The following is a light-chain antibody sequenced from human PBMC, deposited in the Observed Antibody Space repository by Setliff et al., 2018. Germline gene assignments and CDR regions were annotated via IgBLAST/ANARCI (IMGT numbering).Light chain of an antibody. CDR3: AAWDDSLNGPV. Sequence: QSVLTQPPSASGTPGQRVTISCSGSSSNIGSNTVDWYRHLPGTAPKLLIHSNNQRPSGVPDRFSGSESGTSASLAISGLQSEDEADYYCAAWDDSLNGPVFGTGTKVTVL. V-gene: IGLV1-44*01. CDR2: SNN. J-gene: IGLJ1*01. CDR1: SSNIGSNT.